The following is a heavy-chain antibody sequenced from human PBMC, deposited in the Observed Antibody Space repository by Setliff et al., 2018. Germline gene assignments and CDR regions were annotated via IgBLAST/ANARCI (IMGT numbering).Heavy chain of an antibody. CDR2: SSAYNGNT. CDR1: GYTFTSYG. D-gene: IGHD3-9*01. V-gene: IGHV1-18*01. J-gene: IGHJ6*02. CDR3: AREDIFTGYPPLYGMDV. Sequence: ASVKVSCKASGYTFTSYGISWVRQAPGQGLEWMGWSSAYNGNTNYAQKLQGRVTMTTDTSTSTAYMELRSLRSDDTAVYYCAREDIFTGYPPLYGMDVWGQGTTVTVSS.